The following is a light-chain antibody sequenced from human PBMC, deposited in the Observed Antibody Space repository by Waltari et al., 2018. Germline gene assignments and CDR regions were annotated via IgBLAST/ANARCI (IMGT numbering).Light chain of an antibody. V-gene: IGKV4-1*01. CDR3: QQYYSTPPWT. CDR1: QSVLYSSNNKNY. J-gene: IGKJ1*01. Sequence: DIVMTQSPDSLAVSLGERATIRCKYSQSVLYSSNNKNYLAWYQQKPGQPPKLLIYWASTRESGVPDRFSGSGSGTDFTLTISSLQAEDVAVYYCQQYYSTPPWTFGQGTKVEIK. CDR2: WAS.